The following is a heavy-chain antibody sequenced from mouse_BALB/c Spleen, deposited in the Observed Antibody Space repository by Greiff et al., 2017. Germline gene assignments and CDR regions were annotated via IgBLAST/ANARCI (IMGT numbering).Heavy chain of an antibody. CDR3: ARKNWVYYFDY. J-gene: IGHJ2*01. V-gene: IGHV3-6*02. D-gene: IGHD4-1*01. CDR1: GYSITSGYY. CDR2: ISYDGSN. Sequence: EVQLVESGPGLVKPSQSPSLTCSVTGYSITSGYYWNWIRQFPGNKLEWMGYISYDGSNNYNPSLKNRISITRDTSKNQFFLKLNSVTTEDTATYYCARKNWVYYFDYWGEGTTLTVSS.